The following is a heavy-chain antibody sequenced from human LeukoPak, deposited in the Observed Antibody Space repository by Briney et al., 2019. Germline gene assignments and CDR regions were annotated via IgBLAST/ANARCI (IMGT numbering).Heavy chain of an antibody. CDR1: GYTFTGYY. J-gene: IGHJ6*03. CDR3: ARDLNSSGWYYYYYMDV. D-gene: IGHD6-19*01. Sequence: ASVKVSCKASGYTFTGYYMHWVRQAPGQGLEWMGWINPNSGGTNYAQKFQGRVTMTRDTSISTAYMELSRLRSDDTAVYYCARDLNSSGWYYYYYMDVWGKGTTVTVSS. CDR2: INPNSGGT. V-gene: IGHV1-2*02.